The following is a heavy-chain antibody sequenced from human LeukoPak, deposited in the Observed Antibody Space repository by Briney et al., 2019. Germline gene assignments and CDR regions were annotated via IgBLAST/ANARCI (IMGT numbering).Heavy chain of an antibody. CDR2: IRYDGSNK. CDR1: GFTFNTYG. D-gene: IGHD3-9*01. V-gene: IGHV3-30*02. J-gene: IGHJ4*02. Sequence: GGSLRLSCAASGFTFNTYGMHWVRQAPGKGLEWVAFIRYDGSNKHYADSVRGRFTISRDNSKNTLFLQMNSLRPEDTAVYYCAREDYDILTGYYRHFDYWGQGTLVTVSS. CDR3: AREDYDILTGYYRHFDY.